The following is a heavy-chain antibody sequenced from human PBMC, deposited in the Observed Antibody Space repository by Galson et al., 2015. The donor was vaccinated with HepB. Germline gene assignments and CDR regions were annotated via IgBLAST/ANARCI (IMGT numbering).Heavy chain of an antibody. CDR2: IVVGSGNT. D-gene: IGHD1-26*01. CDR1: GFTFTSSA. J-gene: IGHJ4*02. CDR3: AADSGSYYVQTIDY. Sequence: SVKVSCKASGFTFTSSAVQWVRQARGQRLEWIGWIVVGSGNTNYAQKFQERVTITRDMSTSTAYMELSSLRSEDTAVYYCAADSGSYYVQTIDYWGQGTLVTVSS. V-gene: IGHV1-58*01.